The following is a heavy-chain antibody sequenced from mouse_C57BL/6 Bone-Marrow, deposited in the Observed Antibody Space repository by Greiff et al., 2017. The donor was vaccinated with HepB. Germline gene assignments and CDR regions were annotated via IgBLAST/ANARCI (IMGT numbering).Heavy chain of an antibody. D-gene: IGHD2-4*01. CDR1: GFSFTSYG. CDR3: SKNPLRLHRDYYAMDY. Sequence: QVQLMESGAGLVQPSKSLSITCTASGFSFTSYGVHWVRQSPGKGLEWVGVIWRGGSTDYNAAYMYGQGITTDNTNSNDFYKQNSLHADETAIDYCSKNPLRLHRDYYAMDYWGQGTSVTVSS. J-gene: IGHJ4*01. CDR2: IWRGGST. V-gene: IGHV2-5*01.